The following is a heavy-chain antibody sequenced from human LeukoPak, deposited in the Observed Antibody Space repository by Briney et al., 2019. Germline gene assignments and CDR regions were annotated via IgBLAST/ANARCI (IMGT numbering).Heavy chain of an antibody. CDR1: GASISNYY. V-gene: IGHV4-59*01. D-gene: IGHD4-17*01. CDR3: ARGRDFGDY. Sequence: PSETLSLTCTVSGASISNYYWSWIRQPPGKGLEWIGYVYYSGSTNYNPSLKSRVTIAINTSKSQFSLRLSSVTAADTAVYYCARGRDFGDYWGQGTLVTVSS. CDR2: VYYSGST. J-gene: IGHJ4*02.